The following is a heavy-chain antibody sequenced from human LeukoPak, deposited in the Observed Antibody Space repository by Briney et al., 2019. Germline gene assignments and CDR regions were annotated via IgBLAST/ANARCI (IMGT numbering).Heavy chain of an antibody. Sequence: PGGSLRLSCAASGFTVNSNYMSWVRQAPGKGLEWVSVIYRDGSTYYADSVKGRFTIPRDNSKNTVYLQINSLRAEDTALYYCARDRDGYNFPAYWGQGTLVTVSS. V-gene: IGHV3-66*02. J-gene: IGHJ4*02. CDR3: ARDRDGYNFPAY. CDR1: GFTVNSNY. CDR2: IYRDGST. D-gene: IGHD5-24*01.